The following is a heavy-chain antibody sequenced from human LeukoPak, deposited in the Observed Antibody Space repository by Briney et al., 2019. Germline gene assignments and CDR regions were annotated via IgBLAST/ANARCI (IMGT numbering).Heavy chain of an antibody. D-gene: IGHD5-18*01. V-gene: IGHV4-39*01. J-gene: IGHJ4*02. CDR1: GGSISSSSYY. CDR3: ARGSSYGTPSDFDY. Sequence: PSETLSLTCTVSGGSISSSSYYWGWIRQPPGKGLEWIGSIYYSGSTYYNPSLKSRVTISVDTSKNQFSLKLSSVTAADTAVYYCARGSSYGTPSDFDYWGQGTLVTVSS. CDR2: IYYSGST.